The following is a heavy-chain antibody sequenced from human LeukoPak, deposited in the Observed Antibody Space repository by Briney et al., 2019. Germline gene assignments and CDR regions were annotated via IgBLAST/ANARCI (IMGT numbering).Heavy chain of an antibody. Sequence: ASVKVSCKASGYTFTSYDINWVRQATGQGLEWMGWMNPNSGNTGYAQKFQGRVTMTRNTSISTAYMELSSLRSEDTAVYYCARGSLPMPGTVGRWRGYFDYWGQGTLVTVSS. V-gene: IGHV1-8*01. J-gene: IGHJ4*02. CDR3: ARGSLPMPGTVGRWRGYFDY. CDR1: GYTFTSYD. D-gene: IGHD2-8*02. CDR2: MNPNSGNT.